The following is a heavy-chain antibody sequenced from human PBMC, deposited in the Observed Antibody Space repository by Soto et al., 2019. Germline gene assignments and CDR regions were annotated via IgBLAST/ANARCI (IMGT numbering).Heavy chain of an antibody. CDR1: GFTFSSYA. CDR2: ISYDGSNK. V-gene: IGHV3-30-3*01. CDR3: ARREGYYYGMDV. Sequence: QPGGSLRLSCAASGFTFSSYAMHWVRQAPGKGLEWVAVISYDGSNKYYADSVKGRFTISRDNSKNTLYLQMNSLRAEDTAVYYCARREGYYYGMDVWGQGTTVTVSS. J-gene: IGHJ6*02.